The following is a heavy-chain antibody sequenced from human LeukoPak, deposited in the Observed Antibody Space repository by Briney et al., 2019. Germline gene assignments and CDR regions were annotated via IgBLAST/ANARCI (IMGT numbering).Heavy chain of an antibody. J-gene: IGHJ4*02. V-gene: IGHV4-30-4*01. CDR1: GGSISSGDYY. Sequence: SETLSLTCTVSGGSISSGDYYWSWIRQPPGKGLEWIGYIYYSGSTYYNPSLKSRVTISVDTSKNQFSLKLSSVTAADTAVYYCARGEDTDTPEFDYWGQGTLVTVSS. CDR2: IYYSGST. D-gene: IGHD5-18*01. CDR3: ARGEDTDTPEFDY.